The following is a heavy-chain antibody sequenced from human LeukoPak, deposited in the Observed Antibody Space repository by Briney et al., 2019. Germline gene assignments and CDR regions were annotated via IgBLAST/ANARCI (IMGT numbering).Heavy chain of an antibody. Sequence: GGSLRLSCAASGFTFSSYSMNWVRQAPGKGLEWVTSISSSSGYIYYADSVKGRFTISRDNAKNALYLQMSSLRAEDTAVYYCARDAFDPWGQGTLVTVSS. CDR3: ARDAFDP. V-gene: IGHV3-21*01. J-gene: IGHJ5*02. CDR1: GFTFSSYS. CDR2: ISSSSGYI.